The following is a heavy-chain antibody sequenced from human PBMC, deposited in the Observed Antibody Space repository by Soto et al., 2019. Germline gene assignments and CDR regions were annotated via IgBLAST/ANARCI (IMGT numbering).Heavy chain of an antibody. V-gene: IGHV4-61*08. J-gene: IGHJ3*02. Sequence: SETLSLTCTVSGGSISSGGYYWSWIRQHPGKGLEWIGYIYYSGSTYYNPSLKSRVTISVDTSKNQFSLKLSSVTAADTAVYYCARDIPYYYDSSGYYYAAFDIWGQGTMVTVSS. D-gene: IGHD3-22*01. CDR2: IYYSGST. CDR3: ARDIPYYYDSSGYYYAAFDI. CDR1: GGSISSGGYY.